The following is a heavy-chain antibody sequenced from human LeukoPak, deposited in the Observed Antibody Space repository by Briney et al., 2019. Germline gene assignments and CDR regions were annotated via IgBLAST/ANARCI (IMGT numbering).Heavy chain of an antibody. Sequence: ASLRLSCAASGFTFSSYAMSWVRQAPGKGLEWVSAISGSGGSTYYADSVKGRFTISRDNSKNTLYLQMNSLRAEDTAVYYCARCITIFGVVSYYYGMDVWGQGTTVTVSS. J-gene: IGHJ6*02. CDR1: GFTFSSYA. V-gene: IGHV3-23*01. CDR3: ARCITIFGVVSYYYGMDV. CDR2: ISGSGGST. D-gene: IGHD3-3*01.